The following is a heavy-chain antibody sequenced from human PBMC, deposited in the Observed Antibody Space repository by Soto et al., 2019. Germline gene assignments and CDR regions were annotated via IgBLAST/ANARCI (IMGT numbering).Heavy chain of an antibody. D-gene: IGHD6-13*01. J-gene: IGHJ4*02. CDR1: GGSISSYY. CDR2: IFYTGTT. Sequence: SATLPLTCTVSGGSISSYYWSCIRQPPGKRLEWIGNIFYTGTTTYNPSLESRVTMSVDTSKNQFSLKLNSVDAADTAVYYCAKYRRTEAEGFTLDYWGRGILVTVSS. CDR3: AKYRRTEAEGFTLDY. V-gene: IGHV4-59*01.